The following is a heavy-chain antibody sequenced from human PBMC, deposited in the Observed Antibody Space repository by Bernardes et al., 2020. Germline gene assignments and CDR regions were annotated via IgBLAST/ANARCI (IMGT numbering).Heavy chain of an antibody. CDR2: IYRLGNT. Sequence: SETLSLTCSVSGDSVSSSDNLWNWVRKPPGKGLEWFVEIYRLGNTNYSPSLKSRVTISLDKSKNQFSLEVTSVTAADTAMYFCATTSPYRVDNWGQGILVTVSS. CDR3: ATTSPYRVDN. CDR1: GDSVSSSDNL. D-gene: IGHD2-21*01. J-gene: IGHJ4*02. V-gene: IGHV4-4*02.